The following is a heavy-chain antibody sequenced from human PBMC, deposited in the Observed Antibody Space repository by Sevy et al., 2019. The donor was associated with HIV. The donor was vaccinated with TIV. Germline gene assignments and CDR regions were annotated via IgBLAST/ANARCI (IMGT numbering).Heavy chain of an antibody. CDR1: GFTFSSYA. Sequence: GGSLRLSCAASGFTFSSYAMSWVRQAPGKGLEWVSAISGSGGSTYYADSVKGRFTISRDNSKNTLYLQMNSLRAEDTAVYYCAKVGDILTGYWLYYFDYWGQGTLVTVSS. D-gene: IGHD3-9*01. J-gene: IGHJ4*02. CDR2: ISGSGGST. CDR3: AKVGDILTGYWLYYFDY. V-gene: IGHV3-23*01.